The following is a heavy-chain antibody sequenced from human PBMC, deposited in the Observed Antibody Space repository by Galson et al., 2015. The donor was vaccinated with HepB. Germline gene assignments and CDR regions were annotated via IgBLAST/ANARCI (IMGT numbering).Heavy chain of an antibody. CDR3: ARASSGYHLGALDAFDI. V-gene: IGHV1-46*03. J-gene: IGHJ3*02. Sequence: SVKVSCKASGYTFTSYYMYWVRQAPGQGLEWMGIINPSGGSTSYAQKFQGRVTMTRDTSTSTVYMELSSLRSEDTAVYYCARASSGYHLGALDAFDIWGQGTMVTVSS. CDR1: GYTFTSYY. CDR2: INPSGGST. D-gene: IGHD3-22*01.